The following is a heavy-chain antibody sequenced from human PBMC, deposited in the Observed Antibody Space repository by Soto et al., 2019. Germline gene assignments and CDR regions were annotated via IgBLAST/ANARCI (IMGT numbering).Heavy chain of an antibody. D-gene: IGHD5-18*01. V-gene: IGHV3-21*01. J-gene: IGHJ6*03. CDR1: GFTFSSYS. CDR3: ARAEGEVGYSYGYGGYYYYMHV. CDR2: ISSSSSYI. Sequence: EVQLVESGGGLVKPGGSLRLSCAASGFTFSSYSMNWVRQAPGKGLEWVSSISSSSSYIYYADSVKGRFTISRDNAKNSLYLQMNSLRAEDTAVYYYARAEGEVGYSYGYGGYYYYMHVWGKGTTVTVSS.